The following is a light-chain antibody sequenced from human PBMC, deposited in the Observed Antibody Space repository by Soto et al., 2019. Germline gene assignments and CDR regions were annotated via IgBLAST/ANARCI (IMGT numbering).Light chain of an antibody. CDR2: DAS. CDR3: EQRSNWSLT. CDR1: QSVSSY. Sequence: EIVLTQSPATLSLSPGERATLSCRASQSVSSYLAWYQQKPGQAPRLLIYDASNRANGIPARLSGSGSGTDFSLTSSKIEPEGFGGYYCEQRSNWSLTFFRGTKVENK. J-gene: IGKJ4*01. V-gene: IGKV3-11*01.